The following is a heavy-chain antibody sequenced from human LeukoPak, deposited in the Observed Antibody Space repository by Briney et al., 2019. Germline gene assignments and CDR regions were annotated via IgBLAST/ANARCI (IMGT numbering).Heavy chain of an antibody. D-gene: IGHD3-22*01. J-gene: IGHJ4*02. CDR2: ISAYNGNT. V-gene: IGHV1-18*01. CDR3: ARGSYYYDSSGPGDFDY. CDR1: DYTFTSYG. Sequence: EASVKVSCKASDYTFTSYGINWVRQAPGQGLEWMGWISAYNGNTNYAQKLQGRVTMTTDTSTSTAYMELRSLRSDDTAVYYCARGSYYYDSSGPGDFDYWGQGTLVTVSS.